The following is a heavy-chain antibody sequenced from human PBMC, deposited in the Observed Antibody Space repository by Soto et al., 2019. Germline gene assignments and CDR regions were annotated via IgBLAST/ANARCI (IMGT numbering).Heavy chain of an antibody. V-gene: IGHV3-74*01. CDR1: VFTLSSYW. CDR3: ARDPGTGYYDSSGYYYD. J-gene: IGHJ4*02. D-gene: IGHD3-22*01. CDR2: INSDGSST. Sequence: EVQLVESGGGLVQPGGSLRLSCAASVFTLSSYWMHWVRQAPGKGLVWVSRINSDGSSTSYADSVKGRFTISRDNAKNTLYLQMNSLRAEDTAVYYCARDPGTGYYDSSGYYYDWGQGTLVTVSS.